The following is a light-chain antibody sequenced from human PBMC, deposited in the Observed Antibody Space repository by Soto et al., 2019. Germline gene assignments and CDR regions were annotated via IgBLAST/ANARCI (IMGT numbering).Light chain of an antibody. V-gene: IGKV1-39*01. J-gene: IGKJ5*01. CDR1: QTISTY. CDR2: TAS. Sequence: DIQITQSPSSLSATVGDSVTMSCRASQTISTYLNWYQQKPGKAPTLLIFTASTLQSGGPSRCSGRGSGTDFTLTISSVHPEDFGTYYCQQSYSTPPTFGQGTRLEIK. CDR3: QQSYSTPPT.